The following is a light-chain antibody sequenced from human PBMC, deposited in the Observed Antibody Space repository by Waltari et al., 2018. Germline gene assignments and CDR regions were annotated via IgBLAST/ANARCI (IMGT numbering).Light chain of an antibody. CDR2: EVS. V-gene: IGLV2-8*01. CDR1: SSDVGAYDY. CDR3: SSYAGSNNLV. J-gene: IGLJ2*01. Sequence: QSALTQPPSASGSPGQSVTISCTGTSSDVGAYDYVSWYQPHPGKAPKLLISEVSKRPSGVPDRFSGSRSGNTASLTVSGLQAEDEADYYCSSYAGSNNLVFGGGTKLTVL.